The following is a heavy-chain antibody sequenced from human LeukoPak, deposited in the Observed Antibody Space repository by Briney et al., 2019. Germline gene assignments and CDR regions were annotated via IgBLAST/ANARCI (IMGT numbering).Heavy chain of an antibody. J-gene: IGHJ3*02. CDR1: GGSISSSSHY. D-gene: IGHD3-10*01. CDR3: ARAVIGVRGVILSLYDAFDI. V-gene: IGHV4-30-4*08. Sequence: SETLSLTCTASGGSISSSSHYWGWIRQPPGKGLEWIGYIYYSGSTYYNPSLKSRVTISVDTSKNQFSLKLSSVTAADTAVYYCARAVIGVRGVILSLYDAFDIWGQGTMVTVSS. CDR2: IYYSGST.